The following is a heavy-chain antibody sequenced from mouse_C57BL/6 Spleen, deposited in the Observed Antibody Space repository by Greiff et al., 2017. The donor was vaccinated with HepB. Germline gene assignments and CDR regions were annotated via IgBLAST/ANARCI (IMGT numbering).Heavy chain of an antibody. Sequence: QVQLQQSGPELVKPGASVKISCKASGYAFSSSWMNWVKQRPGKGLEWIGRIYPGDGDTNYNGKFKGKATLTADKSSSTAYMQLSSLTSEDSAVYFCAREGGRGAMDYWGQGTSVTVSS. CDR2: IYPGDGDT. D-gene: IGHD1-1*01. CDR3: AREGGRGAMDY. V-gene: IGHV1-82*01. J-gene: IGHJ4*01. CDR1: GYAFSSSW.